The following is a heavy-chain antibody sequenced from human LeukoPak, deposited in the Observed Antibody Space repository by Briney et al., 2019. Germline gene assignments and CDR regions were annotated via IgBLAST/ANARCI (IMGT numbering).Heavy chain of an antibody. CDR2: INHSGST. Sequence: SETLSLTCAVYGGSFSGYYWSWIRQPPGKGLEWIGEINHSGSTNYNPSLKSRVTISVDTSKNQFSLKLSSVTAADTAVYYCARLGGWTYYYDSRRVLTRTQHFNYWGQGTLVTVSS. CDR3: ARLGGWTYYYDSRRVLTRTQHFNY. D-gene: IGHD3-22*01. CDR1: GGSFSGYY. V-gene: IGHV4-34*01. J-gene: IGHJ4*02.